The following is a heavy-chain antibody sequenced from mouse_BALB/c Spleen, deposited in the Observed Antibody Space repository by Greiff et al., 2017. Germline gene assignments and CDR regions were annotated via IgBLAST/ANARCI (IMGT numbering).Heavy chain of an antibody. V-gene: IGHV1-54*01. CDR1: GYAFTNYL. CDR3: ARGGRYDGWFAY. Sequence: VQLQQSGAELVRPGTSVKVSCKASGYAFTNYLIEWVKQRPGQGLEWIGVINPGSGGTNYNEKFKGKATLTADKSSSTAYMQLSSLTSDDSAVYFCARGGRYDGWFAYWGQGTLVTVSA. D-gene: IGHD2-14*01. CDR2: INPGSGGT. J-gene: IGHJ3*01.